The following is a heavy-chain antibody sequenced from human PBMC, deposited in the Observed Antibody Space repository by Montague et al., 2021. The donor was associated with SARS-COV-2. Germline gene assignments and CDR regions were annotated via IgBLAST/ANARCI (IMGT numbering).Heavy chain of an antibody. Sequence: SETLSLTCAVSGGSLSGYYWRWIRQSPGRGLEWIGEIDTSGGSNYNPSLKSRVTLSADESQNQLSLRMTSLTAADSGVYYCVRGRYLLLWSGDPLGMDVWGQGTTVTVSS. CDR1: GGSLSGYY. CDR3: VRGRYLLLWSGDPLGMDV. V-gene: IGHV4-34*01. D-gene: IGHD3-10*01. J-gene: IGHJ6*02. CDR2: IDTSGGS.